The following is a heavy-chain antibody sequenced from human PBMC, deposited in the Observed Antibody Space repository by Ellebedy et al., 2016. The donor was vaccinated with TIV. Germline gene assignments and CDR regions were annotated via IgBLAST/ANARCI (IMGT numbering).Heavy chain of an antibody. D-gene: IGHD2-15*01. CDR1: GFTFSSYA. CDR3: ARPVAASIYYMDV. V-gene: IGHV3-30*04. J-gene: IGHJ6*03. CDR2: ISYDGSNK. Sequence: PGGSLRLSCAASGFTFSSYAMHWVRQAPGKGLEWVAVISYDGSNKYYADSVKGRFTISRDNSKNTLYLQMNSLRAEDTAVYYYARPVAASIYYMDVWGKGTTVTVSS.